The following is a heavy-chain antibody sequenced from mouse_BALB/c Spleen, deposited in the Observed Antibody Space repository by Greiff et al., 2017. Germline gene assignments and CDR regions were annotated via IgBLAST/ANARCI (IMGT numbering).Heavy chain of an antibody. CDR3: ARGDYYGSRDAMDY. CDR2: ISSGSSTI. CDR1: GFTFSSFG. Sequence: EVMLVESGGGLVQPGGSRKLSCAASGFTFSSFGMHWVRQAPEKGLEWVAYISSGSSTIYYADTVKGRFTISRDNPKNTLFLQMTSLRSEDTAMYYCARGDYYGSRDAMDYWGQGTSVTVSS. D-gene: IGHD1-1*01. J-gene: IGHJ4*01. V-gene: IGHV5-17*02.